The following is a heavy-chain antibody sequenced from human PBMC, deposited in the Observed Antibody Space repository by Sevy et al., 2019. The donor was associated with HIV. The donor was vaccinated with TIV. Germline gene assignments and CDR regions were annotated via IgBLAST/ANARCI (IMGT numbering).Heavy chain of an antibody. CDR1: GGSITSYY. Sequence: SETLSLTCTVSGGSITSYYWSWIRQPPGKGLEWIGYIYHTGDTKYNPSLKSRLTISVDTSRSQFSLKLSSVTAADTAVYYCARQGAWYYASTGNAFDFWGQGTMVTVSS. CDR3: ARQGAWYYASTGNAFDF. J-gene: IGHJ3*01. V-gene: IGHV4-59*01. D-gene: IGHD3-10*01. CDR2: IYHTGDT.